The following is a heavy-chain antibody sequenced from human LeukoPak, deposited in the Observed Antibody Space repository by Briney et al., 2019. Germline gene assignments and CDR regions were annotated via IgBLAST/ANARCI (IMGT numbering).Heavy chain of an antibody. CDR1: GGSISDYY. D-gene: IGHD5-18*01. J-gene: IGHJ4*02. V-gene: IGHV4-4*08. CDR2: ISTSGST. CDR3: ARLGGYSYDFDS. Sequence: SETLSLTCAVSGGSISDYYCSWIRQPPGKGLEWIGYISTSGSTTYNPSLRSRVTISVDTSKNQFSLTLSSVTAADTAVYYCARLGGYSYDFDSWGQGTLVTVSS.